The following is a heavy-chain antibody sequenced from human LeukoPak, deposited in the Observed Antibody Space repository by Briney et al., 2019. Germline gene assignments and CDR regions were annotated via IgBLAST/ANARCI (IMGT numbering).Heavy chain of an antibody. J-gene: IGHJ4*02. Sequence: GSLRLSCAASGFTFSSYGMHWVRQPPGKGLEWIGEIYHSGSTNYNPSLKSRVTISVDKSKNQFSLKLSSVTAADTAVYYCARDLGKTYYYDSSGPGDDDYWGQGTLVTVSS. D-gene: IGHD3-22*01. CDR1: GFTFSSYG. V-gene: IGHV4-4*02. CDR2: IYHSGST. CDR3: ARDLGKTYYYDSSGPGDDDY.